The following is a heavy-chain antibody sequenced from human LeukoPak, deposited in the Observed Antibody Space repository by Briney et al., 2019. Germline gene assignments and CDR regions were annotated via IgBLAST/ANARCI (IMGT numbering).Heavy chain of an antibody. Sequence: GGSLRLSCAASGFTVSSNYMSWVRQAPGKGLEWVSGINWNGDSTGYADSVKGRFTISRDNAKNSLYLQMNSLRAEDTALYYCARVVATMDYYYYMDAWGKGTTVTVSS. CDR3: ARVVATMDYYYYMDA. D-gene: IGHD5-12*01. CDR1: GFTVSSNY. CDR2: INWNGDST. J-gene: IGHJ6*03. V-gene: IGHV3-20*04.